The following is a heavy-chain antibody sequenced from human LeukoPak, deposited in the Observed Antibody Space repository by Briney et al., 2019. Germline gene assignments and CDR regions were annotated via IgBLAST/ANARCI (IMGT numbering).Heavy chain of an antibody. J-gene: IGHJ4*02. D-gene: IGHD6-13*01. Sequence: GASVKVSCKTSGGSFSNYAISWVRQAPGQGLEWMGGIMPIFGTANSAQKFQGRVTMTEDTSTDTAYMELNSLRSEDTAVYYCATDSDPWGPAAGTIDYWGQGTLVTVSS. CDR3: ATDSDPWGPAAGTIDY. CDR1: GGSFSNYA. V-gene: IGHV1-69*06. CDR2: IMPIFGTA.